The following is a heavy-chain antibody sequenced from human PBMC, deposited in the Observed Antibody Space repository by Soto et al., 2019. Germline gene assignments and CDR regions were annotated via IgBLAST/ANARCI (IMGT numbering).Heavy chain of an antibody. D-gene: IGHD1-26*01. CDR1: GDSVSSKSAA. J-gene: IGHJ5*01. CDR3: TRALSGSYDS. CDR2: TYYRSKWST. V-gene: IGHV6-1*01. Sequence: PSQTLSLTCVISGDSVSSKSAAWNCISQSPSRGLEWLGRTYYRSKWSTDYAVSMKSRIAINPDTSKNQFSLQLNSVTPEDTAVYYCTRALSGSYDSWGQGTLVTVSS.